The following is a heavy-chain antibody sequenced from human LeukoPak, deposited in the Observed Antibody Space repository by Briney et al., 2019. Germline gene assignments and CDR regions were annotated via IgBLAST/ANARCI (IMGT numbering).Heavy chain of an antibody. D-gene: IGHD2-21*01. J-gene: IGHJ4*02. CDR2: ISGSGGSR. CDR1: GFTFSSYA. CDR3: AKFLPTHIVVANYYFDY. Sequence: GGSLRLSCAASGFTFSSYAMSWVRQAPGKGLEWVSAISGSGGSRYYADSVKGRFTISRDNSKNTLYLQMNSPRAEDTAVYYCAKFLPTHIVVANYYFDYWGQGTLVTVSS. V-gene: IGHV3-23*01.